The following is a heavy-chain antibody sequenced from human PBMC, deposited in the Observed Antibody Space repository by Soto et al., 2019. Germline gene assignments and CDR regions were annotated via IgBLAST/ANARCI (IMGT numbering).Heavy chain of an antibody. CDR2: IIPILGIA. J-gene: IGHJ5*02. CDR1: GGTFSSYT. D-gene: IGHD2-15*01. V-gene: IGHV1-69*02. Sequence: ASVKVSCKASGGTFSSYTISWVRQAPGQGLEWMGRIIPILGIANYAQKFQGRVTITADKSTSTAYMELSSLRSEDTAVYYCAGTIGYCSGGSCYSGWFDPWGQGTLVTVSS. CDR3: AGTIGYCSGGSCYSGWFDP.